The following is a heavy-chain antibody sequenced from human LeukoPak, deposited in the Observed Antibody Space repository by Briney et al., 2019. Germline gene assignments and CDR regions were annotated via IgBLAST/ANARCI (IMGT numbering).Heavy chain of an antibody. V-gene: IGHV1-18*04. CDR2: ISVYKGNT. CDR1: GYTFTGYH. Sequence: ASVKVSCKTSGYTFTGYHMYLVRQAPGPGLELMGWISVYKGNTKYAQKYQGRGTMTTDTSTRTASMELRSLRSDDTAVYYCARAGYDILTLAPDPANDYWGQGILVTVSS. D-gene: IGHD3-9*01. CDR3: ARAGYDILTLAPDPANDY. J-gene: IGHJ4*02.